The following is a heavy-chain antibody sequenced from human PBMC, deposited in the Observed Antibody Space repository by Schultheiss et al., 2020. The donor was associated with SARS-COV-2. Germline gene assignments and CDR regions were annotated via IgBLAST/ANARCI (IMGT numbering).Heavy chain of an antibody. J-gene: IGHJ4*02. CDR1: GYTFTSYG. Sequence: ASVKVSCKASGYTFTSYGISWVRQAPGQGLEWMGWISAYNGNTNYAQKLQGRVTMTTDTSTSTAYMELRSLRSDDTAVYYCARFYDYGDLPPYFDYWGQGTLVTVSS. V-gene: IGHV1-18*04. CDR2: ISAYNGNT. D-gene: IGHD4-17*01. CDR3: ARFYDYGDLPPYFDY.